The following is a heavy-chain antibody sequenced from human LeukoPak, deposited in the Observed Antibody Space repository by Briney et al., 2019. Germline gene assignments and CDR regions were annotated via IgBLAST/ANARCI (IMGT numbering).Heavy chain of an antibody. CDR1: GYTFASYY. D-gene: IGHD3-22*01. Sequence: ASVKFFCKASGYTFASYYMHWLRQAPGQGLEWMGIINPSGGSTSYAQKFQGRVTMTRDTSTSTVYMELSSLRSEDTAVYYCARSAPYYYDSSGYSGLYWGQGTLVTVSS. J-gene: IGHJ4*02. CDR3: ARSAPYYYDSSGYSGLY. V-gene: IGHV1-46*01. CDR2: INPSGGST.